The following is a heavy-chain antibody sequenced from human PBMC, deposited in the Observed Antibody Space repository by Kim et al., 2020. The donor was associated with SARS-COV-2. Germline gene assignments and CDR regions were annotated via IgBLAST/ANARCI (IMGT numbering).Heavy chain of an antibody. CDR1: GFTFRNYW. Sequence: GGSLRLSCVASGFTFRNYWMNWVRQAPGKGLEWVANIKPDGSEKYYLDSVKGRFTISRDNAQNSLYLQMKSLRAEDTAVYYCASRPSWGQGTLVTVSS. CDR2: IKPDGSEK. J-gene: IGHJ5*02. CDR3: ASRPS. V-gene: IGHV3-7*01.